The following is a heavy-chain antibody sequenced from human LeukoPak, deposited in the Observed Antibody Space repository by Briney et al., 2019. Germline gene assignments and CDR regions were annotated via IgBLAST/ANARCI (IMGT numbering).Heavy chain of an antibody. CDR2: ISSSGSTI. CDR3: ARVNYIPVLQEYYFDY. Sequence: PGGSLRLSCAASGFTFSSYEMNWVRQAPGKGLEWVSYISSSGSTIYYADSVKGRFTISRDNAKNSLYLQMNSLRAEDTAVYYCARVNYIPVLQEYYFDYWGQGTQVTVSS. J-gene: IGHJ4*02. V-gene: IGHV3-48*03. D-gene: IGHD3-10*01. CDR1: GFTFSSYE.